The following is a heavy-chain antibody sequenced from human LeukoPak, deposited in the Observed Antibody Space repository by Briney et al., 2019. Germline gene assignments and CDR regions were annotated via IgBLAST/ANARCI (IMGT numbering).Heavy chain of an antibody. D-gene: IGHD6-19*01. CDR1: GGSISNYY. Sequence: SETLSLTCTVSGGSISNYYWTWIRQPAGKGLEWIGRIYTSGGTNYNPSLKSRVTMSVGTSTNQFSLKLSSVTAADTAMYYCARAAEYSSGWYLFDFWGQGILVTVSA. J-gene: IGHJ4*02. V-gene: IGHV4-4*07. CDR2: IYTSGGT. CDR3: ARAAEYSSGWYLFDF.